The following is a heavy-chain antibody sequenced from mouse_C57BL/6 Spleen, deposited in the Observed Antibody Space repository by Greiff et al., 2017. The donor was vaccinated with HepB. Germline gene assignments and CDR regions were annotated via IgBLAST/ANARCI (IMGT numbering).Heavy chain of an antibody. Sequence: QVQLQQSGAELVKPGASVKLSCKASGYTFTSYWMHWVKQRPGQGLEWIGMIHPNSGITNYNEKFKSKATLTVDKSSSTAYMQLSSLTSEDSAVYYCARGRYRFAYWGQGTLVTVSA. D-gene: IGHD1-1*01. CDR2: IHPNSGIT. CDR1: GYTFTSYW. V-gene: IGHV1-64*01. CDR3: ARGRYRFAY. J-gene: IGHJ3*01.